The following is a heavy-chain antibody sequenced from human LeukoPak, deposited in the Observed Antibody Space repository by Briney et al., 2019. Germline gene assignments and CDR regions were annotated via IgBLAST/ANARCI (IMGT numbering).Heavy chain of an antibody. CDR3: AKDVYSGSYCDY. CDR2: VKSKTKGGTT. D-gene: IGHD1-26*01. V-gene: IGHV3-15*01. CDR1: GFTFNNAW. J-gene: IGHJ4*02. Sequence: GGSLRLSCAASGFTFNNAWMSWVRQAPGKGLEWVGRVKSKTKGGTTDYAAPVKGRFTISRDNSKNTLYLQMNSLRAEDTAVYYCAKDVYSGSYCDYWGQGTLVTVSS.